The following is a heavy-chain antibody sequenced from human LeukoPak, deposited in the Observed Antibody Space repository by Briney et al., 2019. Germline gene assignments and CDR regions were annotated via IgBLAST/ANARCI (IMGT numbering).Heavy chain of an antibody. V-gene: IGHV3-7*03. CDR1: GFTFSAYW. CDR3: ARDRVVMTARDAFDI. CDR2: IQQDGSGK. Sequence: GRSLRLSCAASGFTFSAYWMSWVRQAPGKGLEWVANIQQDGSGKYYVDSVKGRFTISRDNAKNLLYLQMNSLRAEDTAMYYCARDRVVMTARDAFDIWGQGTMVTVSS. D-gene: IGHD2-21*02. J-gene: IGHJ3*02.